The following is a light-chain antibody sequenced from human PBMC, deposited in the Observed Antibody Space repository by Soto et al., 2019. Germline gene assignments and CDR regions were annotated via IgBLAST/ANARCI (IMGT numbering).Light chain of an antibody. CDR3: SSYTSSNTLV. J-gene: IGLJ2*01. CDR2: DVS. Sequence: QSALTQPASVSGSPGQSITISCTGTSSDIGSYDFVSWYQQHPGKAPELMISDVSNRPSGVSNRFSGSKSGNTASLTISGLQAEDEADYYCSSYTSSNTLVFGGGTKLTVL. CDR1: SSDIGSYDF. V-gene: IGLV2-14*03.